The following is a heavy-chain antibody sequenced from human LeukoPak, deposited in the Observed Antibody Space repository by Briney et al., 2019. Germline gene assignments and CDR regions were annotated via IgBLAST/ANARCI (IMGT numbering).Heavy chain of an antibody. Sequence: SETLSLTCTVSGGSVSSYYWSWIRQPPGKGLEWIGYIYYSGNTNYNPSLKSRVTISVDTSKNQFSLKLRSVTAADTAVYYCARASYDFWSGYPKRGGMDVWGQGTTVTVSS. CDR1: GGSVSSYY. CDR3: ARASYDFWSGYPKRGGMDV. D-gene: IGHD3-3*01. J-gene: IGHJ6*02. CDR2: IYYSGNT. V-gene: IGHV4-59*02.